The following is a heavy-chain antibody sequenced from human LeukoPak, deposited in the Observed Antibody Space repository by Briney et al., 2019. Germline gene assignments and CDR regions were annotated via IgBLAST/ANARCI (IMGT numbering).Heavy chain of an antibody. D-gene: IGHD3-22*01. CDR1: GYTFTSYD. CDR3: ARGYYDSSGYYYDWFDP. J-gene: IGHJ5*02. V-gene: IGHV1-8*01. CDR2: MNPNSGNT. Sequence: ASVKVSCKASGYTFTSYDINWVRQATGQGLEWMGWMNPNSGNTGYAQKFQGRVTMTRNTSISTAYMELSRLRSDDTAVYYCARGYYDSSGYYYDWFDPWGQGTLVTVSS.